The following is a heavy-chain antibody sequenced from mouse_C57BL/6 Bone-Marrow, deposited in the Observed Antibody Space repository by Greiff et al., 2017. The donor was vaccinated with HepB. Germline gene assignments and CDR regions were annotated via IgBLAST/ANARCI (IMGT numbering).Heavy chain of an antibody. Sequence: EVQRVESGGGLVQPGGSLKLSYAASGFTFSDYYMYWVRQTPEKRLEWVAYISNGGGSTYYPDTVKGRFTISRDNAKNTLYLQMSRLKSEDTAMYYCARRFITTVVATDYAMDYWGQGTSVTVSS. D-gene: IGHD1-1*01. J-gene: IGHJ4*01. CDR2: ISNGGGST. CDR3: ARRFITTVVATDYAMDY. CDR1: GFTFSDYY. V-gene: IGHV5-12*01.